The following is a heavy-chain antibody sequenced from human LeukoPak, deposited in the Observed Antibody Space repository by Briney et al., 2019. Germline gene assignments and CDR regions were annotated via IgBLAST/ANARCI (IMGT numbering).Heavy chain of an antibody. J-gene: IGHJ4*02. CDR2: ISATGTYI. Sequence: PGGSLRLSCAASGFPFSTYAMNWIRQAPGKGLEWVSSISATGTYIYYGDLVEGRFTISRDNAKNSLYLQMNSLRAEDTAVYYCARGVGNFRYYFDYWGQGTLVTVSS. V-gene: IGHV3-21*01. D-gene: IGHD2/OR15-2a*01. CDR1: GFPFSTYA. CDR3: ARGVGNFRYYFDY.